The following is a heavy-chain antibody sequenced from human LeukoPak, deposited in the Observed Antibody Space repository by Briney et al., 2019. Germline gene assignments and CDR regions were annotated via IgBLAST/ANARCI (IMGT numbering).Heavy chain of an antibody. D-gene: IGHD4-23*01. J-gene: IGHJ5*02. CDR2: IYYSGST. CDR1: GGSISSYY. CDR3: GRGVTARVVPWFDP. V-gene: IGHV4-59*01. Sequence: PSETLSLTCTVSGGSISSYYWSWIRQPPGKGLEWIGYIYYSGSTNYNPSLKSRVTISVDTSKNQFSLKLSSVTAADTAVYYCGRGVTARVVPWFDPWGQGTLVTVSS.